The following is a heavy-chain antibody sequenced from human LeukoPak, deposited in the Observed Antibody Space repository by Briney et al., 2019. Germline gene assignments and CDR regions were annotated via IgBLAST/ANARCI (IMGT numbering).Heavy chain of an antibody. V-gene: IGHV1-8*03. D-gene: IGHD5-24*01. J-gene: IGHJ4*02. CDR3: ARRRRDGYKDY. CDR2: MNPNSGNT. Sequence: ASVKVSCKASGYTFTGYFMHWVRQATGQGLEWMGWMNPNSGNTGYAQKFQGRVTITRNTSISTAYMELSSLRSEDTAVYYCARRRRDGYKDYWGQGTLVTVSS. CDR1: GYTFTGYF.